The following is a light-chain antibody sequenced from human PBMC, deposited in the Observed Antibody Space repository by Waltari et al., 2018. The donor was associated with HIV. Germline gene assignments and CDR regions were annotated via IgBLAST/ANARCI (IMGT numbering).Light chain of an antibody. J-gene: IGKJ4*01. CDR1: QGISNY. CDR3: QKYDDPSLT. V-gene: IGKV1-33*01. Sequence: DIQMTQSPSSLSASVGDRVTITCQASQGISNYLNWYQQKPGKAPKLLIYDSSLLYTGVPSRFSVSGSGTYFTLTISRLQPEDIATYYCQKYDDPSLTFGGGTKVQI. CDR2: DSS.